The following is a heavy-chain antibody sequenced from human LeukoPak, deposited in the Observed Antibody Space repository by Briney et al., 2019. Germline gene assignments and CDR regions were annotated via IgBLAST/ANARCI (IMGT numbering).Heavy chain of an antibody. V-gene: IGHV4-59*01. CDR1: GGSISNYY. J-gene: IGHJ4*02. Sequence: SETLSLTCTVSGGSISNYYWSWIRQPPGKGLEWIEYIYYSGNTNYNPSLKSRVTISVDTSKNQFSLKLSSVTAADTAVYYCARYVWGSYPTFEDYWGQGTLVTVSS. CDR2: IYYSGNT. CDR3: ARYVWGSYPTFEDY. D-gene: IGHD3-16*02.